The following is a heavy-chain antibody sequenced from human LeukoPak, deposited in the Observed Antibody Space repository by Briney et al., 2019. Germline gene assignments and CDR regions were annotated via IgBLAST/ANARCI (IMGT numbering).Heavy chain of an antibody. V-gene: IGHV3-23*01. D-gene: IGHD5-18*01. CDR1: GFTFSSYA. J-gene: IGHJ4*02. CDR3: AKDEGYNYGSDY. Sequence: PGGSLRLSCAASGFTFSSYAMSWVRQAPGKGLEWVSTISGSGGGTFYADSVKGRFTISRDNSKNKLYLEMNSPRAEDTAVYHCAKDEGYNYGSDYWGQGTLVTVSS. CDR2: ISGSGGGT.